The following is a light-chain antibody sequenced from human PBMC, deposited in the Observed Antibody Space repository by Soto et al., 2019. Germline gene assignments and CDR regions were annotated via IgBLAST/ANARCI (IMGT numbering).Light chain of an antibody. CDR1: QSCSSW. V-gene: IGKV1-5*01. CDR3: QQHSTYLWT. CDR2: DAS. Sequence: EIRMTQSAFTLSASLGDRVTVTCRASQSCSSWLAWYQQRPVKAPKLLIYDASSLESGVPSRFSGSGSGTEFNLTISSLQTDDSATYYCQQHSTYLWTFGQGTKVDIK. J-gene: IGKJ1*01.